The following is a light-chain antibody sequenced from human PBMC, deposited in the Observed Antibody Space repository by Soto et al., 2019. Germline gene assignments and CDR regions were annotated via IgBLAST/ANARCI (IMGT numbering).Light chain of an antibody. J-gene: IGKJ1*01. CDR1: QSVSTY. Sequence: EIVMTLSPATLSVSPGEGASLSCRASQSVSTYLAWYQQKPGQAPRLLIHGASSRATGIPDRISGRGSGTDFTLTISRLEPEDFAVYYCQYYGQTFGQGTKVDIK. CDR2: GAS. CDR3: QYYGQT. V-gene: IGKV3-20*01.